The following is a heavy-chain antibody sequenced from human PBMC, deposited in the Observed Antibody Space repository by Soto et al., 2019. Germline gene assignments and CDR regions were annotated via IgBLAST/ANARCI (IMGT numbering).Heavy chain of an antibody. CDR2: IIPIFGTA. CDR3: ARGTYSSSSDYGMDV. CDR1: GGTFSSYA. J-gene: IGHJ6*02. D-gene: IGHD6-6*01. Sequence: QVQLVQSGAEVKKPGSSVKVSCKASGGTFSSYAISWVRQAPGQGLECMGGIIPIFGTANYAQKFQGRVTITAAESTSTAYMKLSSLRSEDTAVYYGARGTYSSSSDYGMDVWGRGTTVTVSS. V-gene: IGHV1-69*12.